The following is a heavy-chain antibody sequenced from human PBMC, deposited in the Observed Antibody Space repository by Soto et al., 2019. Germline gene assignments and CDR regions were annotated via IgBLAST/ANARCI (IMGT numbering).Heavy chain of an antibody. CDR2: IKSKTDGGTT. CDR3: TTGPPGYYDSSGGFGY. J-gene: IGHJ4*02. Sequence: PGGSLRRSCTASGLTFSNAWMNWVRQAPGKGLEWVGRIKSKTDGGTTDYAAPVKGGFTISRDDSKNTLYLQMNSLKTEDTAVYYCTTGPPGYYDSSGGFGYWGQGTLVTVSS. D-gene: IGHD3-22*01. V-gene: IGHV3-15*07. CDR1: GLTFSNAW.